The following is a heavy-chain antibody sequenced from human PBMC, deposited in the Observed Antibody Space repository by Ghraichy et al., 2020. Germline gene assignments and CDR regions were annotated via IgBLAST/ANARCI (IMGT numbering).Heavy chain of an antibody. D-gene: IGHD3-10*01. Sequence: GGSLRLSCAASGFTFSSYWMSWVRQAPGKGLEWVANIKQDGSEKYYVDSVKGRFTISRDNAKNSLYLQMNSLRADDTAVYYCARIMGGVVRGLVDYYYSYAMDVWGQGTTVTVSS. V-gene: IGHV3-7*01. J-gene: IGHJ6*02. CDR2: IKQDGSEK. CDR3: ARIMGGVVRGLVDYYYSYAMDV. CDR1: GFTFSSYW.